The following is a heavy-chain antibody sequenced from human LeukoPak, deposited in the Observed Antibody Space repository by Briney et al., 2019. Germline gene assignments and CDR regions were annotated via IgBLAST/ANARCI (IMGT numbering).Heavy chain of an antibody. Sequence: SETLSLTCAVYGGSFSGYYWSWIRQPPGKGLEWIGEINHSGSTNYNPSLKSRVTISVDTPKNQFSLKLSSVTAADTAVYYCASTKCSSTSCYSYRTYNWFDPWGQGTLVTVSS. CDR1: GGSFSGYY. CDR2: INHSGST. V-gene: IGHV4-34*01. J-gene: IGHJ5*02. CDR3: ASTKCSSTSCYSYRTYNWFDP. D-gene: IGHD2-2*01.